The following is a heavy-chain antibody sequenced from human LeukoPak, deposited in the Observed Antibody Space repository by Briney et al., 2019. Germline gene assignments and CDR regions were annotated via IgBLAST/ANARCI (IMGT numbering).Heavy chain of an antibody. CDR1: GFTFSSYG. D-gene: IGHD3-22*01. CDR2: ISYDGSNK. J-gene: IGHJ6*02. CDR3: AKDLYYYDSSGYRPGYYYGMDV. V-gene: IGHV3-30*18. Sequence: GGSLRLSCAASGFTFSSYGMHWVRQAPGKGLEWVAVISYDGSNKYYADSVKGRCTISRDNSKNTLYLQMNSLRAEDTAVYYCAKDLYYYDSSGYRPGYYYGMDVWGQGTTVTVSS.